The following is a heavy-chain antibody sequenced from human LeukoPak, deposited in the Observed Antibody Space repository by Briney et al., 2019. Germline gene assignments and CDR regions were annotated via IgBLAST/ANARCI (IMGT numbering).Heavy chain of an antibody. D-gene: IGHD3-10*01. V-gene: IGHV4-39*07. CDR1: GGSISSSSYY. CDR2: IYYSGST. CDR3: ARDLVTYYYGSGSYFGY. Sequence: PSETLSLTCTVSGGSISSSSYYWGWIRQPPGKGLEWIGSIYYSGSTYYNPSLKSRVTISVDTSKNQFSLKLSSVTAADTAVYYCARDLVTYYYGSGSYFGYWGQGTLVTVSS. J-gene: IGHJ4*02.